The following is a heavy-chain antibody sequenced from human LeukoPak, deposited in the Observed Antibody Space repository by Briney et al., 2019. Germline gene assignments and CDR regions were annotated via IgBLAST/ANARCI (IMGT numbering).Heavy chain of an antibody. Sequence: GGSLRLSCAASGFTVSRNHMSWVRQAPGKGLEWVSVLDSGSKTYYAESVEGRFTISRDKSKNTLYLQMNSLRAEDTAVYYCAREGETYYDFWSGYSYYYYYYGMDVWGQGTTVTVSS. CDR2: LDSGSKT. CDR1: GFTVSRNH. CDR3: AREGETYYDFWSGYSYYYYYYGMDV. J-gene: IGHJ6*02. V-gene: IGHV3-66*01. D-gene: IGHD3-3*01.